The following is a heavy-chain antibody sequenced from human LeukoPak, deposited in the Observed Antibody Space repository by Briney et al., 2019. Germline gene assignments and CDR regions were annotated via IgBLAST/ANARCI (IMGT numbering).Heavy chain of an antibody. D-gene: IGHD4-17*01. CDR2: IYSGGST. CDR3: AKYWGAYGDYRGRYMDV. Sequence: PGGSLRLSCAASGFTVSSNYMSWVRQAPGKGLEWVSVIYSGGSTYYADSVKGRFTISRDNSKNTLYLQMNSLRAEDTAVYFCAKYWGAYGDYRGRYMDVWGKGTTVTVSS. V-gene: IGHV3-66*01. CDR1: GFTVSSNY. J-gene: IGHJ6*03.